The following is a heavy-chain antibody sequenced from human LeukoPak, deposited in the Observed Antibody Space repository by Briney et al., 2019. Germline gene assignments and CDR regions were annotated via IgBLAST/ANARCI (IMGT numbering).Heavy chain of an antibody. J-gene: IGHJ4*02. CDR2: ISSSSSYI. Sequence: GGSLRLSCAASGFTFNIYSMNCVRQAPGEAVEWVSSISSSSSYIYYADSVKGRFTISRDNAKNSLYLQMNSLRDEDTAVYYCARDRGGYVDYWGQGTLVTVSS. V-gene: IGHV3-21*01. CDR1: GFTFNIYS. D-gene: IGHD3-10*01. CDR3: ARDRGGYVDY.